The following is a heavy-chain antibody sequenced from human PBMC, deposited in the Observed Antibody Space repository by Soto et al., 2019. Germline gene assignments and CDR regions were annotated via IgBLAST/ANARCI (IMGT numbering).Heavy chain of an antibody. CDR3: AHSIAPRIFRH. CDR1: GFSLSTSGVG. CDR2: IYWDDDE. V-gene: IGHV2-5*02. Sequence: QITLKESGPTLVKPTQTLTLTCTFSGFSLSTSGVGVGWSRQPPGKALEWLALIYWDDDERYSPSLKNGLTITKDTSKNQVVLTMTNMDPVDTATYYCAHSIAPRIFRHWGQGTLVTVSS. D-gene: IGHD2-15*01. J-gene: IGHJ1*01.